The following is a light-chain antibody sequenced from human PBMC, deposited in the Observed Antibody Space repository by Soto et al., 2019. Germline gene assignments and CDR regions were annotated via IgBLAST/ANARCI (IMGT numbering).Light chain of an antibody. CDR1: QSIKFY. CDR2: TAS. J-gene: IGKJ1*01. CDR3: QQSYSLPGT. V-gene: IGKV1-39*01. Sequence: DIQMTQYPSSLSASVGDRVTITRRASQSIKFYLNWYQQRPGKAPKLLIYTASNLQSGVPSRISGSGSGTDFTLTISSLQPEDFATYYCQQSYSLPGTFGRGTKVDIK.